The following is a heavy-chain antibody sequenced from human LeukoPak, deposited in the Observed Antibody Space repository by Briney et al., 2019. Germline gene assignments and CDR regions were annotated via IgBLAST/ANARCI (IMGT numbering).Heavy chain of an antibody. CDR3: AKTISVRRYFDY. Sequence: PAGSLRLSCAASGFTFSSYAMSWVRQAPGRGLEWVSDIRESGGNKYYADSVKGRSTFSRDNSKNPLYLQMNSLRAEDTALYYCAKTISVRRYFDYWGQGTLVTVSS. CDR2: IRESGGNK. V-gene: IGHV3-23*01. CDR1: GFTFSSYA. D-gene: IGHD3-3*01. J-gene: IGHJ4*02.